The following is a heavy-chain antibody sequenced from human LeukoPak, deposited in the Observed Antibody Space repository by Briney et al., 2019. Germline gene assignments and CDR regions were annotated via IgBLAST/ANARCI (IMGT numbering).Heavy chain of an antibody. V-gene: IGHV3-74*01. D-gene: IGHD3-3*01. Sequence: PGGSLRLSCAASGFTFSSYWMHWVRQAPGKGLVWVSRINSDASSTSYADSVKGRFTISRDNAKNSLYLQMNSLRAEDTALYYCAKATSWSGPVDYWGQGTLVTVSS. CDR1: GFTFSSYW. CDR3: AKATSWSGPVDY. J-gene: IGHJ4*02. CDR2: INSDASST.